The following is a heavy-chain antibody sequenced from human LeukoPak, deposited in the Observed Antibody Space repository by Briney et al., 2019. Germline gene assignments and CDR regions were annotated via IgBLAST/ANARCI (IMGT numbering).Heavy chain of an antibody. CDR2: IKQDGSEK. J-gene: IGHJ4*02. Sequence: GGSLRLSCAASGFTFSSYWMSWVRQAPGKGLEWVANIKQDGSEKYYVDSVKGRFTIPRDNAKNSLYLQMNSLRAEDTAVYYCARDDEYYCSSTSCLTKPFDYWGQGTLVTVSS. D-gene: IGHD2-2*01. CDR1: GFTFSSYW. V-gene: IGHV3-7*01. CDR3: ARDDEYYCSSTSCLTKPFDY.